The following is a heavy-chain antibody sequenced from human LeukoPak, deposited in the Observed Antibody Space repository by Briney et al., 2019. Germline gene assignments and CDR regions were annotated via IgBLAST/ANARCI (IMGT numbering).Heavy chain of an antibody. D-gene: IGHD6-13*01. Sequence: PSETLSLTCAVSGGSFSDFYWSWIRQAPGQGLEWIGEIDHGGSTNSNPSVKSRVTISVDKSKKQFSLKLGSVTASATAAYYCARGLPAYSSSWYYFDYWGQGTLVTVSS. CDR1: GGSFSDFY. CDR2: IDHGGST. J-gene: IGHJ4*02. V-gene: IGHV4-34*01. CDR3: ARGLPAYSSSWYYFDY.